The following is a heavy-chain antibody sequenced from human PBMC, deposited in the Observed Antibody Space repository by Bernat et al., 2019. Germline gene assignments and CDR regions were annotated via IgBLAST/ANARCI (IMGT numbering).Heavy chain of an antibody. D-gene: IGHD3-3*01. CDR2: ISAYNGNT. Sequence: QVQLVQSGAEVKKPGASVKVSCKASGYTFTSYGISWVRQAPGQGLEWMGWISAYNGNTNYAQKLQGRVTMTTGTSTSTAYMELRRLRSDDTAVYYCERDAKTYYDFWSGYPNLYYFDYWGQGTLVTVSS. CDR1: GYTFTSYG. CDR3: ERDAKTYYDFWSGYPNLYYFDY. J-gene: IGHJ4*02. V-gene: IGHV1-18*04.